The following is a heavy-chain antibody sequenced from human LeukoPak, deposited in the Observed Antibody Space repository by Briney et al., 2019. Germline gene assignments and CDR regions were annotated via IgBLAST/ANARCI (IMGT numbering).Heavy chain of an antibody. Sequence: PGGSLRLSCAASGFAFSSYNMNWVRQAPGKGLEWISYIGSSGRPTHYADSVRGRFTISRDNAKNSLYLQMNSLRDEDTAVYYCARRPYSDTSGRLSDVWGQGTTVTVSS. CDR3: ARRPYSDTSGRLSDV. CDR2: IGSSGRPT. CDR1: GFAFSSYN. J-gene: IGHJ6*02. V-gene: IGHV3-48*02. D-gene: IGHD3-22*01.